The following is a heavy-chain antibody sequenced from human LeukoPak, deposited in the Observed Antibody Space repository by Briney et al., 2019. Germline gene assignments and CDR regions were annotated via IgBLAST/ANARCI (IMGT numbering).Heavy chain of an antibody. Sequence: SQTLSLTCTVSGGSISSGDYYWSWIRQPPGKGLEWIGYIYYSGSTYYNPSLKSRVTISVDTSKNQFSLKLSSVTAADTAVYYCARVRIVVVPAAILYYYYYGMDVWGQGTTVTVSS. CDR3: ARVRIVVVPAAILYYYYYGMDV. CDR1: GGSISSGDYY. V-gene: IGHV4-30-4*01. D-gene: IGHD2-2*01. CDR2: IYYSGST. J-gene: IGHJ6*02.